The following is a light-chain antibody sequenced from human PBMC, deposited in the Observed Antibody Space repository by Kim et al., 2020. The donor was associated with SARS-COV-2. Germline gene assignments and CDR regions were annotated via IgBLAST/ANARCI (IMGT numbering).Light chain of an antibody. CDR2: GNS. CDR1: SSNIGAGYD. J-gene: IGLJ3*02. Sequence: QSVLTQPPSVSGAPGQRVTITCTGSSSNIGAGYDVHWYQQLPGKAPKLLIYGNSNRPSGVPDRFSGSKSGTSASLAITGLQAEDEADYYCQSYDSSLTHWVFGGGTQLTV. V-gene: IGLV1-40*01. CDR3: QSYDSSLTHWV.